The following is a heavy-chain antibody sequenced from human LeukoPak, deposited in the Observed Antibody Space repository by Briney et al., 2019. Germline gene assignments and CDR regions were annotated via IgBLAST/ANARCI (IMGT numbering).Heavy chain of an antibody. J-gene: IGHJ4*02. V-gene: IGHV4-59*12. CDR3: ARLLWFGEPVDY. CDR2: IYDSGST. Sequence: PSETLSLTCTVSGASLSNYYWNWIRQPPGKGLEWIGFIYDSGSTSYNPSLKRRVTISVDTSKNQFSLKLSSVTAADTAVYYCARLLWFGEPVDYWGQGTLVTVSS. CDR1: GASLSNYY. D-gene: IGHD3-10*01.